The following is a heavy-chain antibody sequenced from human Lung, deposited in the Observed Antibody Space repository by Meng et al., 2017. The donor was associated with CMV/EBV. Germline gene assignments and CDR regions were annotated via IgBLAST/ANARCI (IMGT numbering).Heavy chain of an antibody. CDR2: IYYSGST. CDR1: GGSVSSGSYY. J-gene: IGHJ4*02. Sequence: VSGGSVSSGSYYWSWIRQPPGKTLEWIGYIYYSGSTNYNSSLKGRVIISADTSKNQFSLKLSSVTAADTAVYYCARGGGTTVAPTLDYWGQGTLVTVS. CDR3: ARGGGTTVAPTLDY. D-gene: IGHD4-23*01. V-gene: IGHV4-61*01.